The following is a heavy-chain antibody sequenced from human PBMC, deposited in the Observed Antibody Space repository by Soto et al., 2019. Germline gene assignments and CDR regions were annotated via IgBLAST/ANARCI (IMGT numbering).Heavy chain of an antibody. Sequence: SETLSLTCTVSGGSISSSSYYWGWIRQPPGKGLEWIGSIYYSGSTYYNPSLKSRVTISVDTSKNQFSLKLSSVTAADTAVYYCARLDGDYDYYGMDVWGQRTPDTVSS. D-gene: IGHD4-17*01. CDR3: ARLDGDYDYYGMDV. CDR1: GGSISSSSYY. CDR2: IYYSGST. V-gene: IGHV4-39*01. J-gene: IGHJ6*02.